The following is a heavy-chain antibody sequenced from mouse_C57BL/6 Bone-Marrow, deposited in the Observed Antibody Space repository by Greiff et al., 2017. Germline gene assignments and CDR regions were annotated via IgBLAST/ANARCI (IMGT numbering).Heavy chain of an antibody. Sequence: QVQLQQSGPELVKPGASVKLSCKASGYTFTSYDINWVKQTPGQGLEWIGWIYPRDGSTKYNEKFKGKATLTVDTSSSTAYMERHSLTSEDSAVYFCARLEFDGSIGDWYFDVGGRGTTVTVSA. J-gene: IGHJ1*03. CDR1: GYTFTSYD. CDR3: ARLEFDGSIGDWYFDV. D-gene: IGHD1-1*01. V-gene: IGHV1-85*01. CDR2: IYPRDGST.